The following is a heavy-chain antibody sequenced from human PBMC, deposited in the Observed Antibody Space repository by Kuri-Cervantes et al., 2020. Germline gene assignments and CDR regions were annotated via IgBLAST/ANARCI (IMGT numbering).Heavy chain of an antibody. CDR1: GYTFTSYA. D-gene: IGHD2-15*01. Sequence: VKVSCKASGYTFTSYAMHWVRQAPGQRLEWMGWINAGNGNTKYSQKFQGRVTITRDTSASTAYMELSSLRSEDTAVYYCARDLEPNCSGGSCYFGLGYWGQGTLVTVSS. J-gene: IGHJ4*02. CDR3: ARDLEPNCSGGSCYFGLGY. CDR2: INAGNGNT. V-gene: IGHV1-3*01.